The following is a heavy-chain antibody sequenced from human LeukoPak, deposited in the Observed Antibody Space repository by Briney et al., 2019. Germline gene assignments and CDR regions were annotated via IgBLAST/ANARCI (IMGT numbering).Heavy chain of an antibody. CDR3: AKGTYYDILTGYYREESVDY. Sequence: GGSLRLSCAASGFTFSSYAMSWVRQAPGKGLEWVSAISGSGGSTYYADSVKGRFTISRDNSKNTLYLQMNSLRAEDTAVYYCAKGTYYDILTGYYREESVDYWGQGTLVTVSS. CDR1: GFTFSSYA. J-gene: IGHJ4*02. V-gene: IGHV3-23*01. CDR2: ISGSGGST. D-gene: IGHD3-9*01.